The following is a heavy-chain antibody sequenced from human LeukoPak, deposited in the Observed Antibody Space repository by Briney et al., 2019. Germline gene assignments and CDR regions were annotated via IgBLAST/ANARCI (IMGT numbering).Heavy chain of an antibody. Sequence: PSETLSLTCTVSGGSISSGSYYWSWIRQPPGKGLEWIGYIYYSGSTDYNPSLKSRVTILVDTSKNQFSLKLSSVTAADTAVYYCARGGGSSWYGPYYFDYWGQGTLVTVSS. V-gene: IGHV4-61*01. CDR2: IYYSGST. J-gene: IGHJ4*02. CDR3: ARGGGSSWYGPYYFDY. D-gene: IGHD6-13*01. CDR1: GGSISSGSYY.